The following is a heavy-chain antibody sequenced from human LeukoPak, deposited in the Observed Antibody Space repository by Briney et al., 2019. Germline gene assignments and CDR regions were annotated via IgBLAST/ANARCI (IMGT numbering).Heavy chain of an antibody. D-gene: IGHD7-27*01. V-gene: IGHV3-7*03. J-gene: IGHJ4*02. CDR1: GFTFSDYW. Sequence: PGGSLRLSCAASGFTFSDYWMSWVRQAPGKELEWVAHIKQDGSEKYYVDSVKGRFTISRDNAKNSLYLQMNSLRAEDTAVYYCVRDKLTGASRLDYWGQGTLLTVSS. CDR3: VRDKLTGASRLDY. CDR2: IKQDGSEK.